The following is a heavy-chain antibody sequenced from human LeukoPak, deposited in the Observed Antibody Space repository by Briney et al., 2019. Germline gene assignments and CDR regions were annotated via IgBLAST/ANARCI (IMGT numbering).Heavy chain of an antibody. CDR2: IIPIFGTA. V-gene: IGHV1-69*01. J-gene: IGHJ3*02. D-gene: IGHD3-22*01. CDR3: ARYSSGYSDAFDI. CDR1: GGTFSSYA. Sequence: SVNVSCKASGGTFSSYAISWVRQAPGQGLEWMGGIIPIFGTANYAQKFQGRVTITADESTSTAYMELSSLRSEDTAVYYCARYSSGYSDAFDIWGQGTMVTVSS.